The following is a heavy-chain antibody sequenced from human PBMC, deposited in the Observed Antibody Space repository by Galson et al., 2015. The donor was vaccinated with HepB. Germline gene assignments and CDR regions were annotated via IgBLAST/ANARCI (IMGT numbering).Heavy chain of an antibody. CDR3: SKDLGRADLEPECFDV. J-gene: IGHJ3*01. V-gene: IGHV3-30*18. D-gene: IGHD1-1*01. CDR2: ISYDGSKK. Sequence: SLRLSCAASEFTFSSHGMHWVRQAPGKGLEWVAVISYDGSKKYNGDSVKGRFKRTRDNSRNTLYLQMNSLRDEDTAVYCWSKDLGRADLEPECFDVWGQGTMVTVSS. CDR1: EFTFSSHG.